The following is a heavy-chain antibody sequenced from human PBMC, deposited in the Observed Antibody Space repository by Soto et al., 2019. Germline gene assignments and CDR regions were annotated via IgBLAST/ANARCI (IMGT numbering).Heavy chain of an antibody. Sequence: QVQLQESGPGLVKPSQTLSLTCAVSGGSLNSGGYHWTWIRQHPGKGLEWIGYIHHGGNTDSNPSLKSRVTISVDTSKNQFSLMLSSVTAADTAVYYCARMNTNWFDPWGQGTLVTVSS. CDR3: ARMNTNWFDP. J-gene: IGHJ5*02. CDR1: GGSLNSGGYH. V-gene: IGHV4-31*11. CDR2: IHHGGNT.